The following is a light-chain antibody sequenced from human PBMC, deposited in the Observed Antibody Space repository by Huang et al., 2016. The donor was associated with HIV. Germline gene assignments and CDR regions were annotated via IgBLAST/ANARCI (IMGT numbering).Light chain of an antibody. CDR2: GAS. V-gene: IGKV3-15*01. CDR1: QGVGSK. Sequence: EIVMTQSPATLSLSPGERASLSCRASQGVGSKLAWYQQKPGQAPRRLIYGASSRATGIPARFSGRGSGTEFTLTISSLQSEDFAVYYCQQYNNWPYTFGQGTKLEIK. CDR3: QQYNNWPYT. J-gene: IGKJ2*01.